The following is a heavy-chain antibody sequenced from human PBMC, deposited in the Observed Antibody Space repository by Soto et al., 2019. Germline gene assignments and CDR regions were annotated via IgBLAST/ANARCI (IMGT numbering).Heavy chain of an antibody. Sequence: GGSLRLSCAASGFTFSSYWMSWVRQAPGKGLEWVANIKQDGSAKYYVDSVKGPFTISRDNAKNSLYLQMNSLRVEDTGVYYCARSVYSSGWPDYSYYGIDVWGQGTMVTVSS. CDR3: ARSVYSSGWPDYSYYGIDV. D-gene: IGHD6-19*01. CDR1: GFTFSSYW. CDR2: IKQDGSAK. J-gene: IGHJ6*02. V-gene: IGHV3-7*03.